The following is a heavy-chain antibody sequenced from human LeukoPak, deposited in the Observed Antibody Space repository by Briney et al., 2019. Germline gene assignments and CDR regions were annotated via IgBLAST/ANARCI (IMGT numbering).Heavy chain of an antibody. Sequence: GGSLRLSCAASGFTFSSYAMSWVRQAPGKGLEWVSAISGSGANTYYTDSVKGRFTISRDNAKNTLYLQMNSLRAEDTAVYYCARAIAAAGSYWGQGTLVTVSS. CDR2: ISGSGANT. J-gene: IGHJ4*02. V-gene: IGHV3-23*01. D-gene: IGHD6-13*01. CDR1: GFTFSSYA. CDR3: ARAIAAAGSY.